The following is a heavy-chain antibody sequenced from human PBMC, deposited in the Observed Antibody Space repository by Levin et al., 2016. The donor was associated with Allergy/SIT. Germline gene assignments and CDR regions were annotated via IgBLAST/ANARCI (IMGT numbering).Heavy chain of an antibody. CDR2: TIPMLGTA. V-gene: IGHV1-69*01. J-gene: IGHJ6*03. D-gene: IGHD3-9*01. CDR3: ARGGGSNDIFTGFYYYYYMDV. Sequence: WVRQAPGQGLEWMGGTIPMLGTANYAQKFQGRVTITADESTSTAYMELSSLRSEDTAVYYCARGGGSNDIFTGFYYYYYMDVWGKGTTVTVSS.